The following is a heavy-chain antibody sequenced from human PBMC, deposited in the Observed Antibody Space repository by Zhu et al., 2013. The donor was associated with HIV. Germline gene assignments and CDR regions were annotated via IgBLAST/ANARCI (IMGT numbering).Heavy chain of an antibody. V-gene: IGHV1-2*02. CDR1: GYTFTAYY. Sequence: QVQLVQSGAELRKPGASVRVSCKSSGYTFTAYYLQWVRQAPGQGLEWMGWINPNNGVTKYAPDLEDRVTLTRDTSISTAYMDLSSLRSDDTAVYYCASSIAAGGVGWDYHYMDVWGEGTTVTVSS. CDR3: ASSIAAGGVGWDYHYMDV. D-gene: IGHD6-13*01. J-gene: IGHJ6*03. CDR2: INPNNGVT.